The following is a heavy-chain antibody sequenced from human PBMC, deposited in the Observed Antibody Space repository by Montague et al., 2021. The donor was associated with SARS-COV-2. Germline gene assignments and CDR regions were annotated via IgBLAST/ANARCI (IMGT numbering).Heavy chain of an antibody. CDR1: GGSISSYY. J-gene: IGHJ4*02. Sequence: SETLSLTCTVSGGSISSYYWSWIRQPPGKGLEWIGNIYYSGSTNYNPSXXSRVTISVDTSKNQFSLKLSSVTAADTAVYYCARQSGRLWGIAVAGAFDYWGQGTLVTVSS. CDR3: ARQSGRLWGIAVAGAFDY. D-gene: IGHD6-19*01. CDR2: IYYSGST. V-gene: IGHV4-59*08.